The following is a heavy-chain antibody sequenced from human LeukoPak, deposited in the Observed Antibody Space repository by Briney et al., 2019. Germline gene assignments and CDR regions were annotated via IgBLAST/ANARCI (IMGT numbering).Heavy chain of an antibody. CDR3: ASVHCTNGVCYP. CDR2: INWNGGST. V-gene: IGHV3-20*04. J-gene: IGHJ5*02. Sequence: GGSLRLSCAASGFTFSSYGMSWVRHAPGKGLEWVSGINWNGGSTGYADSVKGRFTISRDNAKNSLYLQMNSLRAEDTAVYYCASVHCTNGVCYPWGQGTLVTVSS. D-gene: IGHD2-8*01. CDR1: GFTFSSYG.